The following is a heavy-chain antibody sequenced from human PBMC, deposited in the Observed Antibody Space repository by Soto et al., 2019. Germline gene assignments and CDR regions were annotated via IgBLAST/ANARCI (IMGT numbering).Heavy chain of an antibody. D-gene: IGHD3-9*01. V-gene: IGHV4-30-4*08. CDR2: IYYSGTT. J-gene: IGHJ5*02. CDR3: ARHHHDILTSFYYWFDP. Sequence: PSETLSLTFTVSGGPISSSTYYWGWIRHPPGKGLEWMGYIYYSGTTYYNPSLKSRVTISVDRSKNQFSLKLTSVTAAYTPAYYSARHHHDILTSFYYWFDPWGQGTLVTVAS. CDR1: GGPISSSTYY.